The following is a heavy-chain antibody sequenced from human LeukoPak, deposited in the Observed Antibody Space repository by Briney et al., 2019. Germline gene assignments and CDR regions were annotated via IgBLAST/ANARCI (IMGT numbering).Heavy chain of an antibody. V-gene: IGHV3-30*18. CDR2: ISYDGSNK. Sequence: GGSLRLSCAASGFSFSSYAMSWVRQGPGQGLEWVAVISYDGSNKYYADSVKGRFTISRDNSKNTLYLQMNSLRAEDTAVYYCAKEGKEGTYYFDYWGQGTLVTVSS. CDR3: AKEGKEGTYYFDY. D-gene: IGHD3-10*01. CDR1: GFSFSSYA. J-gene: IGHJ4*02.